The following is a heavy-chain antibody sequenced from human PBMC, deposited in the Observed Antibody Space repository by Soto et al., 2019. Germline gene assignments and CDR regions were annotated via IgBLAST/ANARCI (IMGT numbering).Heavy chain of an antibody. J-gene: IGHJ4*02. D-gene: IGHD3-3*01. Sequence: QLQLQESGPGLVKPSETLSLTCSVSDDSINSDKYYWGWIRKTPGKGLEWIGSIYYRGNAYYNPSLQTRVTIPLDKSKSQFPLKLNSVTAADSAVYFCARLEGLATISYYFDFWGPGALVTVSS. CDR1: DDSINSDKYY. CDR2: IYYRGNA. V-gene: IGHV4-39*01. CDR3: ARLEGLATISYYFDF.